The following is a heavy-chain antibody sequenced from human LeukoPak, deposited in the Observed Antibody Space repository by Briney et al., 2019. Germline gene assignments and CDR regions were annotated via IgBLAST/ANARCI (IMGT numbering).Heavy chain of an antibody. Sequence: SETLSLTCTVSGGSISSSSYYWGWIRQPPGKGLEWNGSIYYSGRTYYNPSLKSRVTISVDTSKNQFSLKLSSVTAADTAVYYCARVLAVAGTGFDYWGQGILVTVSS. D-gene: IGHD6-19*01. J-gene: IGHJ4*02. CDR1: GGSISSSSYY. V-gene: IGHV4-39*01. CDR2: IYYSGRT. CDR3: ARVLAVAGTGFDY.